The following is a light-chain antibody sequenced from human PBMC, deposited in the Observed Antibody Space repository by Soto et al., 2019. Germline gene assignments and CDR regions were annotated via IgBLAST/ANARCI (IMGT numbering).Light chain of an antibody. V-gene: IGLV2-8*01. Sequence: QSALPQPPSASGSPGQSATISCTGTSSDVGGYNYVSWYQQHPGKAPKLMIYEVTKRPSGVPDRFSGSKSGNTASLTVSGLLAEDEADYYCSSHAGINNVVFGGGTKLTVL. CDR2: EVT. J-gene: IGLJ3*02. CDR3: SSHAGINNVV. CDR1: SSDVGGYNY.